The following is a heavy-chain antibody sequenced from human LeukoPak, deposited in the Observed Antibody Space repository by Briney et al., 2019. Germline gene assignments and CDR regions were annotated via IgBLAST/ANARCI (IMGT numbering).Heavy chain of an antibody. J-gene: IGHJ3*02. CDR2: IIPILGIA. V-gene: IGHV1-69*04. Sequence: GASVKVSCKASGGTFSSYAISWVRQAPGQGLEWMGRIIPILGIANYAQKFQGRVTITADKSASTAYMELSSLRSEDTAVYYCARGDYGDTAGAFDIWGQGTMVTVSS. CDR1: GGTFSSYA. CDR3: ARGDYGDTAGAFDI. D-gene: IGHD4-17*01.